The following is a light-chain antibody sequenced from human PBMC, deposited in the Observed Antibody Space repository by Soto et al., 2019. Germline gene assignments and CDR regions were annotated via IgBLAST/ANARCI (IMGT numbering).Light chain of an antibody. CDR1: QSVSKY. V-gene: IGKV3D-15*01. Sequence: EIVLTQSPGTLSLSPGERATLFCRASQSVSKYLGWYQQKPGQAPRLLIYAASNRATGIPDRFSGSGSGTEFTLTIRSLQSEDFAVYYCQQYNNWPPITFGQGTQREIK. CDR2: AAS. CDR3: QQYNNWPPIT. J-gene: IGKJ5*01.